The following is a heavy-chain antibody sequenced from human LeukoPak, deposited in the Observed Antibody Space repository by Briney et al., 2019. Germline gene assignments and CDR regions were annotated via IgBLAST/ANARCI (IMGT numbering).Heavy chain of an antibody. V-gene: IGHV3-11*04. D-gene: IGHD3-10*02. CDR2: ISPTGNSI. CDR1: GFTFSDSY. J-gene: IGHJ6*04. CDR3: AELGITMIGGV. Sequence: GGSLRLSCAASGFTFSDSYMHWIRQAPGKGLEWVSYISPTGNSISYADSVKGRFTISRDNSKNTLYLQMNSLRAEDTAVYYCAELGITMIGGVWGKGTTVTISS.